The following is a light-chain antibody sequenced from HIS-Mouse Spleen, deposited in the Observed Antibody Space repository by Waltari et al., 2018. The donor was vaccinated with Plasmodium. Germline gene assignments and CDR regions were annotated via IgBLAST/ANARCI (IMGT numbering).Light chain of an antibody. Sequence: EIVMTQSPATLSVSPGERATLSCRASQSVSSNLAWYQQKPGQAPRLLIYGASTRATGIPARFSGSGSETEFTLTISSLQSEDFAVYYCQQYNNWPPEGAFGPGTKVDIK. V-gene: IGKV3-15*01. CDR1: QSVSSN. J-gene: IGKJ3*01. CDR3: QQYNNWPPEGA. CDR2: GAS.